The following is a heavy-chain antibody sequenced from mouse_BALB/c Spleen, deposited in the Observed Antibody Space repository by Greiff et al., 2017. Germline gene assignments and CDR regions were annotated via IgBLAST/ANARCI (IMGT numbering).Heavy chain of an antibody. CDR3: ARGDYRYDGSDYYAMDY. D-gene: IGHD2-14*01. CDR2: ISYSGST. V-gene: IGHV3-2*02. Sequence: EVKLQESGPGLVKPSQSLSLTCTVTGYSITSDYAWNWIRQFPGNKLEWMGYISYSGSTSYNPSLKSRISITRDTSKNQFFLQLNSVTTEDTATYYCARGDYRYDGSDYYAMDYWGQGTSVTVSS. CDR1: GYSITSDYA. J-gene: IGHJ4*01.